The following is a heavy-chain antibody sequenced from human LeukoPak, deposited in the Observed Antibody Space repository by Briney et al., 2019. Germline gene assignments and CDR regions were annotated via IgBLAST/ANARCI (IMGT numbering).Heavy chain of an antibody. CDR2: TIPIFGTA. CDR1: GYTFTGYY. J-gene: IGHJ6*03. V-gene: IGHV1-69*06. CDR3: ARAIRGSKIASRYYFYYMDV. D-gene: IGHD3-10*01. Sequence: SVKVSCKASGYTFTGYYIHWVRQAPGQGLEWMGGTIPIFGTANYAQKFQGRVTTTADKSTSTAYMELSSLRSEDTAVYYCARAIRGSKIASRYYFYYMDVWGKGTTVTVSS.